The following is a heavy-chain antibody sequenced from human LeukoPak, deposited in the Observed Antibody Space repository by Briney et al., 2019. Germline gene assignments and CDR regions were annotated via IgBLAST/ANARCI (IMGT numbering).Heavy chain of an antibody. CDR2: IYHSGST. CDR1: GYSLSSGYY. Sequence: SETLSLTCTVSGYSLSSGYYWGWIRQPPGKGLEWIGSIYHSGSTYYNPSLKRRVTISVDTSKNQFSLKLSSVTAADTAVYYCARVGYITMVRGYNWFDPWGQGTLVTVSS. CDR3: ARVGYITMVRGYNWFDP. V-gene: IGHV4-38-2*02. D-gene: IGHD3-10*01. J-gene: IGHJ5*02.